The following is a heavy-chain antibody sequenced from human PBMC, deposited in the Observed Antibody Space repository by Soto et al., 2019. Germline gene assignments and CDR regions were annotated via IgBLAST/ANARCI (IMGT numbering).Heavy chain of an antibody. V-gene: IGHV1-2*04. CDR3: ATSRTSIAVAGETEYYFDY. D-gene: IGHD6-19*01. CDR1: GDTFTDFY. J-gene: IGHJ4*02. CDR2: INPNSGGT. Sequence: VASGPVSCNTSGDTFTDFYMHCERRAPGQVLEWMGWINPNSGGTKYAQNFQGWVTMTRDTSISTAYMELSRLSSDDTAVYYCATSRTSIAVAGETEYYFDYWGQGTLVTVSS.